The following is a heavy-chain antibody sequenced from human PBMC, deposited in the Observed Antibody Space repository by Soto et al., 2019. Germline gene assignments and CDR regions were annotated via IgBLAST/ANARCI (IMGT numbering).Heavy chain of an antibody. CDR2: ISGSGGST. V-gene: IGHV3-23*01. CDR3: AKASVGVATIIKGYYFDY. CDR1: GFTFSSYA. D-gene: IGHD5-12*01. Sequence: PGGSLRLSCAASGFTFSSYAMSWVRQAPGKGLEWVSAISGSGGSTYYADSVKGRFTISRDNSKNTLYLQMNSLRAEDTAVYYCAKASVGVATIIKGYYFDYWGQGTLVTVSS. J-gene: IGHJ4*02.